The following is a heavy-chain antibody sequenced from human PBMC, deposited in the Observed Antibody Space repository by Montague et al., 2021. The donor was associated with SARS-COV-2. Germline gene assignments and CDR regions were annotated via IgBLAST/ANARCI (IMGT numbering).Heavy chain of an antibody. CDR1: GGSISGYY. CDR3: VRDQGRSNWNYPDY. Sequence: TLSLTCTVSGGSISGYYWSWFRQSAGKGLEWIGRIYNSGSTSYNPSLKSRVTMSVDTSKNQFSLKLSSVTAADTAVYYCVRDQGRSNWNYPDYWGQGTLITVSS. D-gene: IGHD1-20*01. CDR2: IYNSGST. V-gene: IGHV4-4*07. J-gene: IGHJ4*02.